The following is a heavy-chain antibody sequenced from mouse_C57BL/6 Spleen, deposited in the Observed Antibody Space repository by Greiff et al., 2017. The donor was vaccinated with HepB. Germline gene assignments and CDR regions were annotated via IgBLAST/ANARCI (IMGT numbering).Heavy chain of an antibody. V-gene: IGHV1-15*01. Sequence: VKLMESGAELVRPGASVTLSCKASGYTFTDYEMHWVKQTPVHGLEWIGVIDPDTGGTAYNQKFKGKAILTADKSSSTAYMELRSLTSEDSAVYYCTRGWFRRGNWFAYWGQGTLVTVSA. D-gene: IGHD2-2*01. CDR3: TRGWFRRGNWFAY. CDR2: IDPDTGGT. CDR1: GYTFTDYE. J-gene: IGHJ3*01.